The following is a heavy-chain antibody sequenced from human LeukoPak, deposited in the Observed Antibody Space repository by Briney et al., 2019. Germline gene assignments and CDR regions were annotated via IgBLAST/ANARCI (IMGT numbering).Heavy chain of an antibody. D-gene: IGHD5-18*01. CDR1: GGSFSGYY. Sequence: PSETLSLTCAVYGGSFSGYYWSWIRQPPGKGLEWIGEINHSGSTNYNPSLKSRVTTSVDRSKNQFSLKLTSVTAADTAVYYCARSGRLPLDYWGQGTLVTVSS. CDR3: ARSGRLPLDY. V-gene: IGHV4-34*01. J-gene: IGHJ4*02. CDR2: INHSGST.